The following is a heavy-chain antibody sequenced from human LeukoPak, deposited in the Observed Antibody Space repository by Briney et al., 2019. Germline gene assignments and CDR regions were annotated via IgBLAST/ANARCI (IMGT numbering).Heavy chain of an antibody. CDR2: IIPIFGTA. CDR3: ARVRSAYYYDSSGYAFDY. D-gene: IGHD3-22*01. Sequence: SVKVSCEASGGTFSSYAISWVRQAPGQGLEWMGGIIPIFGTANYAQKFQGRVTITADESTSTAYMELSSLRSEDTAVYYCARVRSAYYYDSSGYAFDYWGQGTLVTVSS. CDR1: GGTFSSYA. J-gene: IGHJ4*02. V-gene: IGHV1-69*13.